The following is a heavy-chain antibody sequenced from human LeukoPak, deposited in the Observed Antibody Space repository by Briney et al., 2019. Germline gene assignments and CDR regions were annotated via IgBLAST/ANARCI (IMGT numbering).Heavy chain of an antibody. Sequence: PSETLSLTCTVSGGSVNSGSYHWSWIRQPPGKGLEWIGYIYYSGVTNYNPSLKSRVTMSVDTSKNQFSLKLSSVTAADTAVYYCARGRGYCSSTSCPPRLYSSRINDYWGQGTLVTVSS. J-gene: IGHJ4*02. D-gene: IGHD2-2*01. CDR3: ARGRGYCSSTSCPPRLYSSRINDY. CDR2: IYYSGVT. CDR1: GGSVNSGSYH. V-gene: IGHV4-61*01.